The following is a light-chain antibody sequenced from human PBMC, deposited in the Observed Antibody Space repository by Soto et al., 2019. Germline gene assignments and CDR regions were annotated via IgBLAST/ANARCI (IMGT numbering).Light chain of an antibody. CDR3: GSYTSSDTLEMV. Sequence: QSVLTQPASVSGSPGQSITISCTGTRSYIGDYYYVSWFQQHPGKAPKLMIYEVTTRPSGVSYRFSGSMSGNTASLTISGLRPEDEADYYCGSYTSSDTLEMVFGGGTKLTVL. CDR2: EVT. V-gene: IGLV2-14*01. CDR1: RSYIGDYYY. J-gene: IGLJ3*02.